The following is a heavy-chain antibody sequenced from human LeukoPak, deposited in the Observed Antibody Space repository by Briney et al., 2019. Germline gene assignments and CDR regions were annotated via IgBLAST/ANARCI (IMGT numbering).Heavy chain of an antibody. V-gene: IGHV1-24*01. CDR1: GYTLTELS. J-gene: IGHJ4*02. D-gene: IGHD3-16*02. CDR3: ATGGFDDYVWGSYRLFDY. CDR2: FDPEDGET. Sequence: ASVKVSCKVSGYTLTELSMHWVRQAPGKGLEWMGGFDPEDGETIYAQKFQGRVTMTEDTSTDTAYMELSSLRSEDTAVYYCATGGFDDYVWGSYRLFDYWGQGTLVTVSS.